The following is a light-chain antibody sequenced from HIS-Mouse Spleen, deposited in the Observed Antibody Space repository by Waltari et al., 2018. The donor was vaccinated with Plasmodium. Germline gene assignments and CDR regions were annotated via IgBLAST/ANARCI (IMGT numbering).Light chain of an antibody. CDR3: QQYNRYSWT. CDR1: QSISSW. V-gene: IGKV1-5*03. CDR2: KAS. J-gene: IGKJ1*01. Sequence: DIQMTQSPSTLSASVGDRVTITCRASQSISSWLAWYQQKPGKAPKLLIYKASSLESGVPSRFSGSGSGTECTLTISSLQPDDFATYYCQQYNRYSWTFGQGTKVEIK.